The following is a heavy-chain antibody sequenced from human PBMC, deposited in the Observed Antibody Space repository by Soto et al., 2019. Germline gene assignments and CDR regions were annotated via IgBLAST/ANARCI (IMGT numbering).Heavy chain of an antibody. V-gene: IGHV4-59*01. D-gene: IGHD5-12*01. CDR3: ARDPVDGYAFFDS. J-gene: IGHJ5*02. CDR2: VQNSGSP. Sequence: QVRLQESGPGLVQPSETLSLTCSIFGGSMSGYHWNWIRKTPGKGVVWIGYVQNSGSPTYSSSLKSRVTISVDKSATQSSLRLTSVTAADTAVYWCARDPVDGYAFFDSWGQGVLVTVSS. CDR1: GGSMSGYH.